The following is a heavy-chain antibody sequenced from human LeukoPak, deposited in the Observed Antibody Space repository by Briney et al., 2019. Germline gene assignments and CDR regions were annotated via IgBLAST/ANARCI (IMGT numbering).Heavy chain of an antibody. D-gene: IGHD3-10*01. Sequence: GGSLRLSCAASGFSFSSFAMTWVRQAPGKGLEWVSGIIDTGGATYYADSVKGRFTISRDNSKNTLFLQMNSRRAEDTAVYYCAKFNGLHSTNYYMDVWGEGTTVTVSS. CDR3: AKFNGLHSTNYYMDV. V-gene: IGHV3-23*01. CDR1: GFSFSSFA. CDR2: IIDTGGAT. J-gene: IGHJ6*04.